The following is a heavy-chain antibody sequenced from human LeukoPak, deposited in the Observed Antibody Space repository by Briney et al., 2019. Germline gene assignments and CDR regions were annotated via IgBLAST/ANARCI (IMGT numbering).Heavy chain of an antibody. Sequence: ASVKVSCKASGYTFSGYYMHWVRQAPGQGLEWMGWINPNSGGTNYAQKFQGRVTMTRDTSISTAYMELSRLRSDDTAVYYCARVPIARLEPNTRNYYYYYYMDVWGKGTSVTVSS. V-gene: IGHV1-2*02. J-gene: IGHJ6*03. D-gene: IGHD1-1*01. CDR2: INPNSGGT. CDR3: ARVPIARLEPNTRNYYYYYYMDV. CDR1: GYTFSGYY.